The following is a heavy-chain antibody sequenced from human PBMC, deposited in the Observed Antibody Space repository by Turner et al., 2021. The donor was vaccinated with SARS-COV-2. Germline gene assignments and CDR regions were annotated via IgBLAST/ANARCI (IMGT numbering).Heavy chain of an antibody. J-gene: IGHJ6*02. CDR2: FDPEDGET. CDR3: ATEPANYYDSSGSKGFYYYYYGMDV. Sequence: QVQLVQSGAEVKKPGASVKVNCKVSGYTLIELSMHWVRQAPGKGLEWMGVFDPEDGETIYDKKFQGRVTMTEDTSTDTAYMELISWRSEDTAVYYCATEPANYYDSSGSKGFYYYYYGMDVWGQGTTVTVSS. V-gene: IGHV1-24*01. CDR1: GYTLIELS. D-gene: IGHD3-22*01.